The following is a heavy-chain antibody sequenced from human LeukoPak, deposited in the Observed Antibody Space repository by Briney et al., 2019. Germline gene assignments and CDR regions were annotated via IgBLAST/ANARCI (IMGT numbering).Heavy chain of an antibody. CDR3: AKSNQDYYYYYMDV. Sequence: GGSLRLPCAASGFTFSSYGMHWVRQAPGKGLEWVAFIRYDGSNKYYADSVKGRFTISRDNSKNTLYLQMNSLRAEDTAVYYCAKSNQDYYYYYMDVWGKGTTVTVSS. J-gene: IGHJ6*03. CDR1: GFTFSSYG. V-gene: IGHV3-30*02. CDR2: IRYDGSNK.